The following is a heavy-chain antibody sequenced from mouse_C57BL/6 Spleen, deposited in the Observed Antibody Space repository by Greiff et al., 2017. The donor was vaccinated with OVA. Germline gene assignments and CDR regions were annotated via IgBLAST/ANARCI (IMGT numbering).Heavy chain of an antibody. CDR1: GFTFSSYA. D-gene: IGHD2-4*01. V-gene: IGHV5-4*01. CDR3: ARRDYDYDGVFAY. J-gene: IGHJ3*01. Sequence: EVHLVESGGGLVKPGGSLKLSCAASGFTFSSYAMSWVRQTPEKRLEWVATISDGGSYTYYPDNVKGRFTISRDNAKNNLYLQMSHLKSEDTAMYYCARRDYDYDGVFAYWGQGTLVTVSA. CDR2: ISDGGSYT.